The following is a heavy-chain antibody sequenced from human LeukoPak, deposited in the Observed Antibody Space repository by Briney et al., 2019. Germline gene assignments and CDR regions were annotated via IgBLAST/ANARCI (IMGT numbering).Heavy chain of an antibody. CDR1: GGSISGYY. J-gene: IGHJ3*02. CDR3: ARDEGSPKAFDI. Sequence: SETLSLTCAVYGGSISGYYWSWVRQPPGKGLEWIGYIFYSGSTNYNPSLKSRVTISVDTSKNQFSLKLSSVTAADTAVYYCARDEGSPKAFDIWGQGTMVTVSS. V-gene: IGHV4-59*01. CDR2: IFYSGST.